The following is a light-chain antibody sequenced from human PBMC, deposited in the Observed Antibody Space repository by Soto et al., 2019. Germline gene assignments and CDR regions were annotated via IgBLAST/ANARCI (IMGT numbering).Light chain of an antibody. V-gene: IGLV2-14*01. CDR2: QVS. J-gene: IGLJ1*01. CDR1: SSDVGGYNY. CDR3: SSYTSSNTFYV. Sequence: QSVLTQPRSVSGSPGQSVTISCTGTSSDVGGYNYVSWYQQHPGKAPKLVIYQVSNRPSGVSNRFSGSKSGNTASLTISGLQAEDEADYYCSSYTSSNTFYVFGTGIKVTVL.